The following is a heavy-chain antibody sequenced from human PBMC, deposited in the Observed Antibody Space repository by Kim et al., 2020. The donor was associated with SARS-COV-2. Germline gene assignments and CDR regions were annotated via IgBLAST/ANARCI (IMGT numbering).Heavy chain of an antibody. Sequence: GGSLRLSCAASGFTFSYYSMNWVRQAPGKGLEWVSSISSGSSYIYYADSVKGRFTISRDNAKNSLYLRMDSLRAEDTAVYYCFFNWGIEVAGRVFWGQGTLVTVSS. CDR3: FFNWGIEVAGRVF. V-gene: IGHV3-21*01. J-gene: IGHJ4*02. CDR2: ISSGSSYI. D-gene: IGHD6-19*01. CDR1: GFTFSYYS.